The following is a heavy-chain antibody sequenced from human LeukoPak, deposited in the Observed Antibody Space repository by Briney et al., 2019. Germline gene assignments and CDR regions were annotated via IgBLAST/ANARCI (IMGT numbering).Heavy chain of an antibody. D-gene: IGHD5-18*01. Sequence: SETLSLTCAVSGYSISSGYYWGWIRQRPGKGLEWIGSIYHSGSTYYNPSLKSRVTISVDTSKNQFSLKLSSVTAADTAVYYCARVGPRGSYGFDYWGQGTLVTVSS. CDR1: GYSISSGYY. CDR3: ARVGPRGSYGFDY. CDR2: IYHSGST. V-gene: IGHV4-38-2*01. J-gene: IGHJ4*02.